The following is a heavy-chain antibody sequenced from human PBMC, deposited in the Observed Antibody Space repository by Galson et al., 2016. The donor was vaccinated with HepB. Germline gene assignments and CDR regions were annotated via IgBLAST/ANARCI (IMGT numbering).Heavy chain of an antibody. D-gene: IGHD3-9*01. CDR2: INQDGSER. J-gene: IGHJ4*02. Sequence: SLRLSCAASGFTFSDCWMAWVRQTPGKGLEWVVSINQDGSERSYVDSVKGRFTVSRDNARNSVYLQMNSLRAEDTAVYYCVRDRCCGDTIGYYNIDYWGQGTLVTVAS. CDR1: GFTFSDCW. CDR3: VRDRCCGDTIGYYNIDY. V-gene: IGHV3-7*01.